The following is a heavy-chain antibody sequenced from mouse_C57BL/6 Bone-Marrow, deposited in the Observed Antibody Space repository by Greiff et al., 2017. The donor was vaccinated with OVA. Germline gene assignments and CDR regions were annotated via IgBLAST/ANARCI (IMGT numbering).Heavy chain of an antibody. D-gene: IGHD1-1*01. CDR1: GFNIKDYY. CDR3: ARGYYYGSSYVGFDY. CDR2: IDPEDGET. Sequence: EVQRVESGAELVKPGASVKLSCTASGFNIKDYYMHWVKQRTEQGLEWIGRIDPEDGETKYAPKFQGKATITADTSSNTAYLQLSSLTSEDTAVYYCARGYYYGSSYVGFDYWGQGTTLTVSS. J-gene: IGHJ2*01. V-gene: IGHV14-2*01.